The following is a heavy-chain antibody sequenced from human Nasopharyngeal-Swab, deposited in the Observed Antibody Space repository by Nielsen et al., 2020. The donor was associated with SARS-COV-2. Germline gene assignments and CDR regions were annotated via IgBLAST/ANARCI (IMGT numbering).Heavy chain of an antibody. D-gene: IGHD5-24*01. V-gene: IGHV3-23*01. Sequence: VRQAPGKGLEWVSAISGSGGSTYYADSVKGRFTISRDNSKNTLYLQMNSLRAEDTAVYYCAKGGNSGWLQSAEYFDYWGQGTLVTVSS. CDR2: ISGSGGST. J-gene: IGHJ4*02. CDR3: AKGGNSGWLQSAEYFDY.